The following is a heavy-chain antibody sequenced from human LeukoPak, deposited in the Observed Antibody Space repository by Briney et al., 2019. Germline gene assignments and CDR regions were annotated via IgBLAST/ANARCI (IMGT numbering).Heavy chain of an antibody. D-gene: IGHD2-2*02. CDR1: GGSFSGYY. V-gene: IGHV4-34*01. J-gene: IGHJ5*02. CDR2: INHSGST. CDR3: VRHILYCSSTSCYNLGWFDP. Sequence: SETLSLTCAVYGGSFSGYYWSWIRQPPGKGLEWIGEINHSGSTNYNPSLKSRVTISVDTSKNQFSLKLSSVTAADTAVYYCVRHILYCSSTSCYNLGWFDPWGQGTLVTVSS.